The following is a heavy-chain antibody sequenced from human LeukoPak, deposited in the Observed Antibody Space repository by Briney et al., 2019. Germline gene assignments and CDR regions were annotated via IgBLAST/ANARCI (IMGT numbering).Heavy chain of an antibody. CDR1: GFTFSSYS. CDR3: ARGIAAAGTWVDY. D-gene: IGHD6-13*01. Sequence: KAGGSLRLSCAASGFTFSSYSMNWVRQAPGKGLEWVSSISSSSSYIYYADSVKGRFTISRDNAKNSLYLQMNSLRAEDTAVYYCARGIAAAGTWVDYWGQGTLVTVSS. V-gene: IGHV3-21*01. J-gene: IGHJ4*02. CDR2: ISSSSSYI.